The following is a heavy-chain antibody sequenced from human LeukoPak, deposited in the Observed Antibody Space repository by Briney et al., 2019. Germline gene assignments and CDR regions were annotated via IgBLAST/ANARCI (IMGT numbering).Heavy chain of an antibody. CDR2: IYYSGST. Sequence: PSETLSLTCTVSGGSISSYYWSWIRQPPGKGLEWIGYIYYSGSTNYNPSLKSRVTISVGTSKNQFSLKLSSVTAADTAVYYCARGPIVGATDYWGQGTLVIVSS. V-gene: IGHV4-59*01. CDR3: ARGPIVGATDY. CDR1: GGSISSYY. D-gene: IGHD1-26*01. J-gene: IGHJ4*02.